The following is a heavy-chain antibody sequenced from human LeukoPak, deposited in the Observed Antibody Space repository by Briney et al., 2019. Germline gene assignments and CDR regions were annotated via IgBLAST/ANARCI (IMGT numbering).Heavy chain of an antibody. CDR2: ISAYNGNT. CDR1: GYTFTSYG. V-gene: IGHV1-18*01. D-gene: IGHD1-26*01. CDR3: AKEPALVNFAS. J-gene: IGHJ4*02. Sequence: ASVKVSCKASGYTFTSYGISWVRQAPGQGLEWMGWISAYNGNTNYAQKLQGRVTMTTDTSTSTAYMELSSLISEDTAVYYCAKEPALVNFASWGKGTLAPVPQ.